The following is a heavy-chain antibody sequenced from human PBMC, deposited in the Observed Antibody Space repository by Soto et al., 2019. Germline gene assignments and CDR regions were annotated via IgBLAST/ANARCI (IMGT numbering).Heavy chain of an antibody. CDR2: INAGNGNT. D-gene: IGHD3-22*01. CDR3: ARAHRPSYYYDSSGYSGYFDY. J-gene: IGHJ4*02. CDR1: GYTFTSYA. Sequence: ASVKVSCKASGYTFTSYAMHWVRQAPGQRLEWMGWINAGNGNTKYSQKFQGRVTITRDTSASTAYMELSSLRSEDTAVYYCARAHRPSYYYDSSGYSGYFDYWGQGTLVTVSS. V-gene: IGHV1-3*01.